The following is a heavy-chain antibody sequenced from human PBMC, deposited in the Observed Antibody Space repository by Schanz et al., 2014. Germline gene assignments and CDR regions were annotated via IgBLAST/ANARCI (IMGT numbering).Heavy chain of an antibody. CDR2: ISGSGGST. CDR3: AYYDVLTGFDY. D-gene: IGHD3-9*01. V-gene: IGHV3-23*04. Sequence: EVQLVESGGGLVQPGGSLRLSCAASGFTFRSYSMNWVRQAPGKGLEWVSAISGSGGSTYYADSVKGRFTISRDNSKNTLYLQINNLRAEDTAVYYCAYYDVLTGFDYWGQGTQVTVSS. CDR1: GFTFRSYS. J-gene: IGHJ4*02.